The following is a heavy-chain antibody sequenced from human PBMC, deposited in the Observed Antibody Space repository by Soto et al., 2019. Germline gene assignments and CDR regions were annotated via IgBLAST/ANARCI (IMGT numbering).Heavy chain of an antibody. CDR1: GFTFRSYA. D-gene: IGHD6-6*01. Sequence: EVQLLESGGGLVQPGGSLRLSCAASGFTFRSYAMSWVRQAPGKGLEWVSAISGSGGSTYYADSVKGRFTISRDNSKNTLYLQMNSLRAEDTAIYYCARDSSIVPRTLDHWGQGTLVIVSS. J-gene: IGHJ4*02. CDR3: ARDSSIVPRTLDH. V-gene: IGHV3-23*01. CDR2: ISGSGGST.